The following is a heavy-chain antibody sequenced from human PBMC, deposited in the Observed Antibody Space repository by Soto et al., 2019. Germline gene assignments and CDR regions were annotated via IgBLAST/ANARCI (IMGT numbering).Heavy chain of an antibody. J-gene: IGHJ1*01. D-gene: IGHD6-19*01. Sequence: APAKVSCKASGYTLTCCAIHWARQAPGQRPEWMGWINAGNGDTTYSQKFQGRVTITRDTSASTAYMDLSSLTSEDTAVYYCARDQVGSGWYGYWGQGTLVTVSS. CDR3: ARDQVGSGWYGY. CDR1: GYTLTCCA. V-gene: IGHV1-3*01. CDR2: INAGNGDT.